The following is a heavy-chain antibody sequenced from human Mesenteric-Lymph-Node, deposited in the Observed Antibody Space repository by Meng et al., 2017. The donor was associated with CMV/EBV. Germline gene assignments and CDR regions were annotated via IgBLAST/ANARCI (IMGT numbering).Heavy chain of an antibody. D-gene: IGHD3-3*01. CDR3: ARLSSHYDFWSAYYKGDAFDI. V-gene: IGHV5-51*01. CDR2: IYPGDSDT. Sequence: GESLKISCQVSGYSFSTYWIGRVRQMPGKGLEWVGIIYPGDSDTRYSPSFQGRVAISADESINTVYLQWSVLKASDTAMYYCARLSSHYDFWSAYYKGDAFDIWGQGTMVTVSS. J-gene: IGHJ3*02. CDR1: GYSFSTYW.